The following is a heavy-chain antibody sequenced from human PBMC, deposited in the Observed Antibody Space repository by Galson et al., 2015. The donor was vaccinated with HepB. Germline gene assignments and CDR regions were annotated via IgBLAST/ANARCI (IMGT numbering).Heavy chain of an antibody. D-gene: IGHD3-10*01. Sequence: SLRLSCAGSGVTLSKYGMSWVRQAPGKGLDWVSVICDSGDSTHYADSVKGRFIISRDNSRNTLYLQMNSLRAEDTAVYYCARGSNPWKYLDYWGQGTLVTVSS. CDR1: GVTLSKYG. J-gene: IGHJ4*02. CDR2: ICDSGDST. CDR3: ARGSNPWKYLDY. V-gene: IGHV3-23*01.